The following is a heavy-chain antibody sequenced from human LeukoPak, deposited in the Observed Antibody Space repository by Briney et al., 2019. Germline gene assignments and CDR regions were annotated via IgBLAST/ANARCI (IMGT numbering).Heavy chain of an antibody. V-gene: IGHV4-59*01. Sequence: SETLSLTCTVSGGSISSYYWSWIRQPAGKGLEWIGYIYYSGSTNYNPSLKSRVTISVDTSKNQFSLKLSSVTAADTAVYYCARAPYGSGSYFDPWGQGTLVTASS. CDR2: IYYSGST. CDR1: GGSISSYY. D-gene: IGHD3-10*01. J-gene: IGHJ5*02. CDR3: ARAPYGSGSYFDP.